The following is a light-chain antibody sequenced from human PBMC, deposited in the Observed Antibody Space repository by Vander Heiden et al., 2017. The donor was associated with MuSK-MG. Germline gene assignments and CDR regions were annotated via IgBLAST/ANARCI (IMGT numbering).Light chain of an antibody. Sequence: QSALTQPASVSGSPGQSITISCTGTTSDVGGYDYVSWYQQHPGSAPKLMIYDVSYRPSGVSNRFSGSKSGNTASLTISGLQAEDEADYYCSSYTSSTTLDVFGTRTKVTVL. CDR3: SSYTSSTTLDV. V-gene: IGLV2-14*01. CDR1: TSDVGGYDY. J-gene: IGLJ1*01. CDR2: DVS.